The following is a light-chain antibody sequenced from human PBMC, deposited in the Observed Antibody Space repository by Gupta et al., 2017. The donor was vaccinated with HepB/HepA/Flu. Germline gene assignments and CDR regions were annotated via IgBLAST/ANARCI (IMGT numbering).Light chain of an antibody. V-gene: IGLV2-8*01. J-gene: IGLJ2*01. CDR2: EVT. CDR1: TSDVGGYKY. Sequence: QSALTQPPSASGSPGQSVTISCTGTTSDVGGYKYVSWYQQHPGKAPNLMIYEVTKRPAGVPDRFSGSKSGNTASLTVSGLQAEDEADYYCTSYAGSNNLLFGGGTKLTVL. CDR3: TSYAGSNNLL.